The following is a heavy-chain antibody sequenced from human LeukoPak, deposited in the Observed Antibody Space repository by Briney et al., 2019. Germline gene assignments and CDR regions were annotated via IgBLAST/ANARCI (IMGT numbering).Heavy chain of an antibody. CDR2: IIPIFGTA. Sequence: ASVKVSCKASGGTFSSYAISWVRQAPGQGLEWMGGIIPIFGTANYAQKFQGRVTITADESTSTAYMELSSLRSEDTAVYYCARWILETNPVITIFGVAIRGEPNWFDPWGQGTLVTVSS. CDR1: GGTFSSYA. J-gene: IGHJ5*02. CDR3: ARWILETNPVITIFGVAIRGEPNWFDP. V-gene: IGHV1-69*01. D-gene: IGHD3-3*01.